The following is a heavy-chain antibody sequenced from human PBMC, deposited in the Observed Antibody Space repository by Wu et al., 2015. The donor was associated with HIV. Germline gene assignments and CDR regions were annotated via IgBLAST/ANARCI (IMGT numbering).Heavy chain of an antibody. D-gene: IGHD6-13*01. V-gene: IGHV1-2*02. CDR1: GYSFPAYY. CDR2: INPNTGGA. J-gene: IGHJ3*02. Sequence: QVQLVQSGAEVKRPGASVRVSCKTSGYSFPAYYIHWVRQAPGQGLEWMGRINPNTGGADSAQKFQGRVTMTTDTSTSTAYMELRSLRSDDTAVYYCASSYSSSWNDAFDIWGQGTMVTVSS. CDR3: ASSYSSSWNDAFDI.